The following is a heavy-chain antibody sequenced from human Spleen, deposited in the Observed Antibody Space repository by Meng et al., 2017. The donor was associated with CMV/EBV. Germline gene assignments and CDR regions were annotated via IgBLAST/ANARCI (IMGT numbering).Heavy chain of an antibody. Sequence: GGSLRLSCAASGFTFSSYSMNWVRQAPGKGLEWVSSISSSSSYIYYADSVKGRFTISRDNAKNSLYLQMNSLRAEDTAVYYCVRGAFCNGCSGYFDSWGQGTLVTVSS. D-gene: IGHD3-10*02. CDR2: ISSSSSYI. J-gene: IGHJ4*02. V-gene: IGHV3-21*01. CDR1: GFTFSSYS. CDR3: VRGAFCNGCSGYFDS.